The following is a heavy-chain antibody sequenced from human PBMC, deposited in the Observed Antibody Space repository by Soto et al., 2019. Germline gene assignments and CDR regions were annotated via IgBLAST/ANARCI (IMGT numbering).Heavy chain of an antibody. D-gene: IGHD5-12*01. V-gene: IGHV3-23*01. Sequence: GGSLRLSCAASGFTFSSYAMNWVRQAPGKGLEWVSTFNVGGHTNYAQNFEERVTITRDMSTSTAYMELSSLRSEDTAVYYCATDRSRYSDYPTDYWGQGTLVTVSS. J-gene: IGHJ4*02. CDR2: FNVGGHT. CDR3: ATDRSRYSDYPTDY. CDR1: GFTFSSYA.